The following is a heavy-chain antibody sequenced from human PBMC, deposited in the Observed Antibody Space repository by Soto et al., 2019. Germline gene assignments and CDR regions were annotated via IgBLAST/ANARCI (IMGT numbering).Heavy chain of an antibody. Sequence: QVQLQESGPRLVKPSQTLSLTCTVSGDSISSGDYYWSWIRQSPGKGLEWIGPIYYSGSTYYNPALKIQVTISVDTSKNQFSLKLSSVTAAATAVYHCARSRYCSSTSCFTLGDYFDSWGQGTLVTVSS. V-gene: IGHV4-30-4*01. J-gene: IGHJ4*02. CDR3: ARSRYCSSTSCFTLGDYFDS. CDR2: IYYSGST. CDR1: GDSISSGDYY. D-gene: IGHD2-2*01.